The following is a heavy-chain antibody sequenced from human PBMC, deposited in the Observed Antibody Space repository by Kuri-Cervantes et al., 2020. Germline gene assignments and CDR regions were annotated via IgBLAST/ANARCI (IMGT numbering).Heavy chain of an antibody. J-gene: IGHJ4*02. CDR3: ARGDALYGSGSYYSVTFDY. D-gene: IGHD3-10*01. V-gene: IGHV3-21*01. CDR1: GFTFSSYA. CDR2: ISGSSSYI. Sequence: GGSLRLSCAASGFTFSSYAMSWVRQAPGKGLEWVSAISGSSSYIYYADSVKGRFTISRDNAKNSLYLQMNSLRAEDTAVYYCARGDALYGSGSYYSVTFDYWGQGTLVTVSS.